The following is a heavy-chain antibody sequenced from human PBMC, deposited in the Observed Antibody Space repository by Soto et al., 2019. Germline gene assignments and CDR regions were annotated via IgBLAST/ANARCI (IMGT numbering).Heavy chain of an antibody. J-gene: IGHJ5*02. Sequence: EVQLVESGGGLVQPGGSLRLSCTASGFTFSDSWMTWVRQAPGKGLEWVARIKPDENEEKYADSVKGRFSISRDNAKNSMYLQMDSLRGEDTAVYYCVRGGSNYASWGQGTLVTVSS. V-gene: IGHV3-7*01. CDR1: GFTFSDSW. CDR2: IKPDENEE. CDR3: VRGGSNYAS. D-gene: IGHD4-4*01.